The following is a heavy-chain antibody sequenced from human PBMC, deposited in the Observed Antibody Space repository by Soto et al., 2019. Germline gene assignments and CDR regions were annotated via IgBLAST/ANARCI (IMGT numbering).Heavy chain of an antibody. CDR1: GFTFSMYW. CDR2: INGDGTDT. D-gene: IGHD3-16*01. Sequence: QPGGSLRLSCAASGFTFSMYWMHWVRQAPGKGLLWVSRINGDGTDTTYADSVKGRFTISRDNAKNTVYLQMNGLRAEDTAVYYCEREVGRGSGSYYLDYWGQETLVTVSS. V-gene: IGHV3-74*03. J-gene: IGHJ4*02. CDR3: EREVGRGSGSYYLDY.